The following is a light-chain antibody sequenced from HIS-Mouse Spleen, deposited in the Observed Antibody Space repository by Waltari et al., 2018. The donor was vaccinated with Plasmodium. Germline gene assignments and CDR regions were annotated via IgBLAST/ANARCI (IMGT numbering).Light chain of an antibody. V-gene: IGLV2-11*01. CDR3: CSYGGSYTWV. CDR1: SSDVGGYNY. Sequence: QSALTQPRSVSGSPGQSVTISCTGTSSDVGGYNYVSWYHQHPGKAPKLMVYDVSKRPSGGHERVSGSKSGNTASLTMSGLQAEDEADYYCCSYGGSYTWVFGGGTKLTVL. CDR2: DVS. J-gene: IGLJ3*02.